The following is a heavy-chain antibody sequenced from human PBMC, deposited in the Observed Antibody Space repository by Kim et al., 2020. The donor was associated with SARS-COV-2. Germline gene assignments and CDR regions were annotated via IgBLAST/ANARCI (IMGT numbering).Heavy chain of an antibody. D-gene: IGHD6-13*01. CDR3: AAGAKQLVPYPHYYYYYGMDV. CDR1: GFTFTSSA. J-gene: IGHJ6*02. CDR2: IVVGSGNT. V-gene: IGHV1-58*01. Sequence: PVKVSCKASGFTFTSSAVQWVRQARGQRLEWIGWIVVGSGNTNYAQKFQERVTITRDMSTSTAYMELSSLRSEDTAVYYCAAGAKQLVPYPHYYYYYGMDVWGQGTTVTVS.